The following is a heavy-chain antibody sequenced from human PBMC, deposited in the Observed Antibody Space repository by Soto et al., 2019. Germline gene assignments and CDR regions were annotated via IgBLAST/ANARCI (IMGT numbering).Heavy chain of an antibody. D-gene: IGHD3-3*01. V-gene: IGHV5-10-1*01. CDR1: GYRFSDYW. J-gene: IGHJ3*02. CDR3: AYLDFTFGSIDVFDI. CDR2: IDPSDSYI. Sequence: GESLKISCKGSGYRFSDYWIFWVRQTPGKGLEWMGRIDPSDSYITYSPSFQGHVIISADKSINSAFLTWTSLKASDSAIYYCAYLDFTFGSIDVFDIWGQGTRVTVSS.